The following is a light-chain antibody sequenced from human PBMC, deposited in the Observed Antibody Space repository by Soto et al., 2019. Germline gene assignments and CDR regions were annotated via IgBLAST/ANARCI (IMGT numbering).Light chain of an antibody. CDR3: SAHGGTNPYV. CDR1: ASDIGVYTF. V-gene: IGLV2-8*01. Sequence: QSALTQPPSASGSPGQSVAISCTGTASDIGVYTFVSWYQQHPGKAPKLLIYDVHKRPAGVPDRFSGSKSGNTASLTVSGLQAEDEADYYCSAHGGTNPYVFGTGTKLTVL. J-gene: IGLJ1*01. CDR2: DVH.